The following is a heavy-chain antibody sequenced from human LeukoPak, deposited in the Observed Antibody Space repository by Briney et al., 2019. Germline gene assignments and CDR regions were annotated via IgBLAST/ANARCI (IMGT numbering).Heavy chain of an antibody. CDR3: TTGGSVIVAGTRAFDI. Sequence: GGSLRLSCAVSEFTVSSTYMSWVRQAPGKGLEWVSLMYSFGNTYYADSVKGRFTISRDNSKNTLYLQMNSLKTEDTAVYYCTTGGSVIVAGTRAFDIWGQGTMVTVSS. CDR2: MYSFGNT. CDR1: EFTVSSTY. V-gene: IGHV3-53*01. J-gene: IGHJ3*02. D-gene: IGHD5-12*01.